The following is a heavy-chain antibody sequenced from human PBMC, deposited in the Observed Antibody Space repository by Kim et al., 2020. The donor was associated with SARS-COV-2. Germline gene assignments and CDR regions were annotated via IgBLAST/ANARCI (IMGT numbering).Heavy chain of an antibody. CDR3: ARVEATIRPFDY. CDR2: IYYSGST. J-gene: IGHJ4*02. V-gene: IGHV4-31*03. D-gene: IGHD5-12*01. Sequence: SETLSLTCTVSGGSISSGGYYWSWIRQHPGKGLEWIGYIYYSGSTYYNPSLKSRVTISVDTSKNQFSLKLSSVTAADTAVYYCARVEATIRPFDYWGQGTLVTVSS. CDR1: GGSISSGGYY.